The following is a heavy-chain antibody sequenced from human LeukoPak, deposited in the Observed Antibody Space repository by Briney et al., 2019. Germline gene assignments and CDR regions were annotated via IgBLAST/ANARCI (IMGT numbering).Heavy chain of an antibody. D-gene: IGHD2-2*01. V-gene: IGHV4-4*07. Sequence: SETLSLTCTVSGGSISSYYWSWIRQPAGKGLEWIGRIYTSGSTNFNPSLKSRVTMSVDTSKNQFSLRLSSVTAADTAVYYCARDIVVVPAEMNGDAFDIWGQGTMVTVSS. CDR3: ARDIVVVPAEMNGDAFDI. CDR1: GGSISSYY. J-gene: IGHJ3*02. CDR2: IYTSGST.